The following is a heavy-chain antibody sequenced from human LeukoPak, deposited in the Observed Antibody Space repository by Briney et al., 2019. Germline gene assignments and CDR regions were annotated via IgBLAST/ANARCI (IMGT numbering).Heavy chain of an antibody. D-gene: IGHD6-6*01. Sequence: PSETLSLTCTVSGGSISSYYWSWIRQPPGKGLEWIGYIYYSGSTNYNPSLKSRVPMSVDTSKNQFSLKVSSVTAADTAVYHCAREGSSGRHIDYWGQGSLVTVSS. J-gene: IGHJ4*02. CDR2: IYYSGST. CDR1: GGSISSYY. V-gene: IGHV4-59*12. CDR3: AREGSSGRHIDY.